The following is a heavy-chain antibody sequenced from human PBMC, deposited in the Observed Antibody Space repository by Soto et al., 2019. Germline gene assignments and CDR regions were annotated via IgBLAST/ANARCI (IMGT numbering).Heavy chain of an antibody. Sequence: GGSLRLSCAASGFNFSSYAMSWVRQAPGKGLEWVSAISGSGGSTYYADSVKGRFTISRENSKNTLYLQMNSLRAEDTAVYYCAKELWYCSGGSCPRDAFDIWGQGTMVTVSS. CDR2: ISGSGGST. D-gene: IGHD2-15*01. V-gene: IGHV3-23*01. J-gene: IGHJ3*02. CDR1: GFNFSSYA. CDR3: AKELWYCSGGSCPRDAFDI.